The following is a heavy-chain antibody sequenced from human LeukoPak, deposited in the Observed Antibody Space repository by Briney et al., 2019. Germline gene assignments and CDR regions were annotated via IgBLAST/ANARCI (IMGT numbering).Heavy chain of an antibody. Sequence: PGGSLRLSRAASGFTFSNYGMDWVRQAPGKGLEWVAVISYDGSNKYYADSVKGRFTISRDNSKNTLYLQMNSLRPEDTAVYYCAKGDFGAVAGKGDYWGQGTLVTVSS. CDR1: GFTFSNYG. D-gene: IGHD6-19*01. J-gene: IGHJ4*02. CDR2: ISYDGSNK. CDR3: AKGDFGAVAGKGDY. V-gene: IGHV3-30*18.